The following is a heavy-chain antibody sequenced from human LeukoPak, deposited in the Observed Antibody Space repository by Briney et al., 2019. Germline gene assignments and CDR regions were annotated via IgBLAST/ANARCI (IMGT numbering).Heavy chain of an antibody. J-gene: IGHJ4*02. V-gene: IGHV1-2*02. CDR1: GYTFTGYY. D-gene: IGHD6-6*01. Sequence: ASVKVSCKASGYTFTGYYMHWVRQAPGQGLEWMGWINPNNGGTNYAQKFQGRVTMTRDTSISTAYMELSRLRSDDTAVYYCARDDSSSSIFDYWGQGTLVTVSS. CDR2: INPNNGGT. CDR3: ARDDSSSSIFDY.